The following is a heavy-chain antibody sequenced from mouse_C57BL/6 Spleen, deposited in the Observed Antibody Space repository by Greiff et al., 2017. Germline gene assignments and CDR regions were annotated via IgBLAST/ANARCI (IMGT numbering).Heavy chain of an antibody. D-gene: IGHD2-1*01. CDR1: GFTFSDYG. V-gene: IGHV5-15*01. CDR3: ARHNGNFSRDY. Sequence: EVMLVESGGGLVQPGGSLKLSCAASGFTFSDYGMAWVRQAPRKGPEWVAFISNLAYSIYYADTVTGRFTISRENAKNTLYLEMSSLRSEDTAMDYCARHNGNFSRDYWGQGTSVTVSS. CDR2: ISNLAYSI. J-gene: IGHJ4*01.